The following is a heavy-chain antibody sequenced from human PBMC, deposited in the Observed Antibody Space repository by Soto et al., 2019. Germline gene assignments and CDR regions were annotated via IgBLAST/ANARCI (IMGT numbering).Heavy chain of an antibody. V-gene: IGHV3-30*18. CDR1: GFTFSSYG. J-gene: IGHJ4*02. D-gene: IGHD2-15*01. Sequence: VQLVESGGGVVQPGRSLRLSCAASGFTFSSYGMHWVRQAPGKGLEWVAVISYDGSNKYYADSVKGRFTISRDNSKNTLYLQMNSLRAEDTAVYYCAKDVDHCSGGSCYSDYWGQGTLVTVAS. CDR3: AKDVDHCSGGSCYSDY. CDR2: ISYDGSNK.